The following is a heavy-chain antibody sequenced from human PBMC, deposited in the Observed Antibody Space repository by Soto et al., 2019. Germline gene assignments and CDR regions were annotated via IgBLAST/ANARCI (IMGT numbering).Heavy chain of an antibody. CDR3: AKKTTSRTITVAGQYHFDY. V-gene: IGHV3-23*01. CDR2: ITSNGGGT. D-gene: IGHD6-19*01. CDR1: GFTFSNYA. Sequence: GGSLRLSCATSGFTFSNYAMSWVRQAPGKGLEWVSSITSNGGGTYYADSVKGRFTISRDNSKNTLSLQMDSLRVEDTAVYSCAKKTTSRTITVAGQYHFDYWGQGALVTVSX. J-gene: IGHJ4*02.